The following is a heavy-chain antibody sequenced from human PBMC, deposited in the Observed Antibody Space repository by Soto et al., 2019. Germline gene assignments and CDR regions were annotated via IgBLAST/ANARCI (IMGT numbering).Heavy chain of an antibody. CDR1: GYTLTELS. D-gene: IGHD1-26*01. V-gene: IGHV1-24*01. Sequence: ASVKVSCKVSGYTLTELSMHWVRQAPGKGLEWMGGFDPEDGETIYAQKFQGRVTMTEDTSTDTAYMELSSLRSEDTAVYYCATGSGSYFGDAFDIWGQGTMVTVSS. CDR2: FDPEDGET. CDR3: ATGSGSYFGDAFDI. J-gene: IGHJ3*02.